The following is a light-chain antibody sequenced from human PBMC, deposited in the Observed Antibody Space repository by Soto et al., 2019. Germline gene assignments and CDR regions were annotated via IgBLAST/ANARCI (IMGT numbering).Light chain of an antibody. V-gene: IGLV2-14*01. CDR3: SSYTSSSPLYV. CDR2: EVS. Sequence: QSALTQAAAVAGCPGQSITISCTGTSSDVGGYNYVSWYQQHPGKAPKLMIYEVSNRPSGVSNRFSGSKSGNTASLTISGLQAEDEADYYCSSYTSSSPLYVFGTGTKVTVL. J-gene: IGLJ1*01. CDR1: SSDVGGYNY.